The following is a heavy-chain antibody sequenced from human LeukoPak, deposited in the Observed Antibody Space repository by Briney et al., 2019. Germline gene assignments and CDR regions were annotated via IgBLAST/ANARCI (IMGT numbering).Heavy chain of an antibody. CDR1: GDSFSSGSYF. CDR3: ARGDYGDYVV. D-gene: IGHD4-17*01. V-gene: IGHV4-61*02. J-gene: IGHJ4*02. CDR2: VYSTGST. Sequence: SEXLSLTCTVSGDSFSSGSYFWRWIRQPAGTGLEWIGRVYSTGSTNYNPSLKSRVTISVDTSNNQFSLKVSSVTAADTAVYYCARGDYGDYVVWGQGTLATVSS.